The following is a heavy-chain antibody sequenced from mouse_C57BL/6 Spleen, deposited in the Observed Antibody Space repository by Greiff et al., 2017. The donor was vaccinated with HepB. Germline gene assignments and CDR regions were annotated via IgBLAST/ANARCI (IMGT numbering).Heavy chain of an antibody. D-gene: IGHD3-2*02. CDR1: GYAFTNYL. CDR2: INPGSGGT. V-gene: IGHV1-54*01. CDR3: ARERGSGYLFDY. Sequence: QVHVKQSGAELVRPGTSVKVSCKASGYAFTNYLIEWVKQRPGQGLEWIGVINPGSGGTNYNEKFKGKATLTADKSSSTAYMQLSSLTSEDSAVYFCARERGSGYLFDYWGQGTTLTVSS. J-gene: IGHJ2*01.